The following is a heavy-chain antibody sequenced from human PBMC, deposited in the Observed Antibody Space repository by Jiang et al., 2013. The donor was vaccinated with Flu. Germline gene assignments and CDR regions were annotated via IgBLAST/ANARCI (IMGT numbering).Heavy chain of an antibody. CDR2: ILPIVGIA. CDR3: ARAGSCGGDCYFFDS. CDR1: GYTFTMYE. V-gene: IGHV1-69*10. Sequence: CKASGYTFTMYEIHWVRQAPGQGLEWMGGILPIVGIADYAQKFQGRVTITADKSTSAAYMEFSSLRSEDTAIYYCARAGSCGGDCYFFDSWGQGTLVTVSS. J-gene: IGHJ4*02. D-gene: IGHD2-21*02.